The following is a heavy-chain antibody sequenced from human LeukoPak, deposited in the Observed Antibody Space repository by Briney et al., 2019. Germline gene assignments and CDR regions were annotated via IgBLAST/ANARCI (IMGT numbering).Heavy chain of an antibody. CDR3: AADYYDSNGYWADGY. CDR2: ISYDGSNK. CDR1: GFTFSSYG. V-gene: IGHV3-30*03. J-gene: IGHJ4*02. Sequence: PGGSLRLSCGASGFTFSSYGMHWVRQAPGKGLEGVAVISYDGSNKNYAGSVKGRFTISRDNSTNTLYLQMNSLSAEDTAVYYCAADYYDSNGYWADGYWGQGTLVTVSS. D-gene: IGHD3-22*01.